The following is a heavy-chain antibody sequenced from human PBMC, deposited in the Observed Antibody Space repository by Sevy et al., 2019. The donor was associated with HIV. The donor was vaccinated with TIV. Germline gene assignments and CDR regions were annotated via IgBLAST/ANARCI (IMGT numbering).Heavy chain of an antibody. V-gene: IGHV3-30*18. Sequence: GESLKISCAASGFTFSSYGMHWVRQAPGKGLEWVAVISYNVSNKYYADSVKGRFTISRDNSKNTLYLQMNSLRAEDTAVYYCAKGITIFGVVNSYYYGMDVWGQGTTVTVSS. CDR3: AKGITIFGVVNSYYYGMDV. CDR1: GFTFSSYG. D-gene: IGHD3-3*01. J-gene: IGHJ6*02. CDR2: ISYNVSNK.